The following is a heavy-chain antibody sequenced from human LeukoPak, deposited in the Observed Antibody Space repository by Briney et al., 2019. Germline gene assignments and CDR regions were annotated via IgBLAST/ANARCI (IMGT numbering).Heavy chain of an antibody. Sequence: GGSLRLSCAVSGFIISGNYMSWVRQTPGKGLEWVSVIYTGGTTAYIDSVKGRFTISRDTSKNMLYLQMNSLTTEDTAVYYCARGHGQWGQGTLVTVSS. CDR2: IYTGGTT. CDR1: GFIISGNY. CDR3: ARGHGQ. V-gene: IGHV3-66*01. J-gene: IGHJ4*02.